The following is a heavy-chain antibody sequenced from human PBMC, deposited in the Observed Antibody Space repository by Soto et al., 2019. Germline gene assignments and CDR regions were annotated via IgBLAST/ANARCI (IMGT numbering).Heavy chain of an antibody. V-gene: IGHV1-46*01. CDR1: GATFTSYH. Sequence: ASVKFSCTAPGATFTSYHLNWVRQAPGQGLEWMGVINPHGGSTKYAQKFQGRITMTRDTSRSTVYMELSSLRSDDTAIYYCARSSGGNFGIIIEGSNWFDPWGQGTLVTVSS. D-gene: IGHD3-3*01. CDR3: ARSSGGNFGIIIEGSNWFDP. CDR2: INPHGGST. J-gene: IGHJ5*02.